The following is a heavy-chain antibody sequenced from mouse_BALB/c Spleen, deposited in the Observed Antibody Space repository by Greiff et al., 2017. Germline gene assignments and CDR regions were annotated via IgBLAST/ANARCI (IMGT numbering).Heavy chain of an antibody. CDR2: ISSGGST. D-gene: IGHD2-4*01. J-gene: IGHJ3*01. Sequence: EVQGVEPGGGLVKPGGSLKLSCAASGFTFSSYAMSWVRQTPEKRLEWVASISSGGSTYYPDSVKGRFTISRDNARNILYLQMSSLRSEDTAMYYCAREDYDYVRFAYWGQGTLVTVSA. CDR1: GFTFSSYA. V-gene: IGHV5-6-5*01. CDR3: AREDYDYVRFAY.